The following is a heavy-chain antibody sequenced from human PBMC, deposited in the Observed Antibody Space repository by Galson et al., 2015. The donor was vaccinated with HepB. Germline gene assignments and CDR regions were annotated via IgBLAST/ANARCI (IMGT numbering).Heavy chain of an antibody. V-gene: IGHV3-21*01. Sequence: SLRLSCAASGFTFSSYSMNWVRQAPGKGLEWVSSISSSSSYIYYADSVKGRFTISRDNAKNSLYLQMNSLRAEDTAVYYCARAGWELYYFDYWGQGTLVTVSS. CDR2: ISSSSSYI. CDR3: ARAGWELYYFDY. CDR1: GFTFSSYS. J-gene: IGHJ4*02. D-gene: IGHD1-26*01.